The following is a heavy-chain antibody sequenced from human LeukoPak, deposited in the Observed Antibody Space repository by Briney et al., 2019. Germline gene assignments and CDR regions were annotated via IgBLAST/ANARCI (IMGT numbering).Heavy chain of an antibody. V-gene: IGHV3-74*01. CDR2: ISTDGSST. CDR1: GFTFSTYW. Sequence: GGSLRLSCAASGFTFSTYWMHWVRRAPGKGLVWVSRISTDGSSTTYADSVKGRFTISRDNAKNTLYLQMNSLRAEDTAVYYCARGDPENYYYYYMDVWGKGTTVTVSS. J-gene: IGHJ6*03. CDR3: ARGDPENYYYYYMDV. D-gene: IGHD2-21*02.